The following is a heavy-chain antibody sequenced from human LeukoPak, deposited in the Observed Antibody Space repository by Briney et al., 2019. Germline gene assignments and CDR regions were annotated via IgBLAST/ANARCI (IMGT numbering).Heavy chain of an antibody. CDR2: ILSDGSKE. Sequence: PGGSLRLSCAASGFTFSSYGMHWVRQAPGKGLEWVAVILSDGSKEFYTDSVKGRFTISRDNSKNTLSLQMNSLRLEDTAVYYCAKGDSTAGGYSADWGQGTLVTVSS. V-gene: IGHV3-30*02. CDR3: AKGDSTAGGYSAD. CDR1: GFTFSSYG. D-gene: IGHD2-21*02. J-gene: IGHJ4*02.